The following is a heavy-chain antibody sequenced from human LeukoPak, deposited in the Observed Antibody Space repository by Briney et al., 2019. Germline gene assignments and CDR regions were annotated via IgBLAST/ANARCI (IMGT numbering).Heavy chain of an antibody. J-gene: IGHJ4*02. CDR2: IIPILGIA. CDR1: GGTFSSYA. D-gene: IGHD2-21*02. Sequence: SVKLSCKASGGTFSSYAISWVRQAPGQGLEWMGRIIPILGIANYAQKFQGRVTITADKSTSTAYMELSSLRSEDTAVYYCARVGNYCGGDCYADYFDYWGQGTLVTVSS. V-gene: IGHV1-69*04. CDR3: ARVGNYCGGDCYADYFDY.